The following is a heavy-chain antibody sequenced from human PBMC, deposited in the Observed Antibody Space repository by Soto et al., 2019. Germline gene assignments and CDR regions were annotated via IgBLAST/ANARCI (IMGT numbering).Heavy chain of an antibody. CDR3: ARVGGVATPSFYYYYYYMDV. D-gene: IGHD3-16*01. CDR2: INHSGST. V-gene: IGHV4-34*01. CDR1: GGSFSGYY. Sequence: SETLSLTCAVYGGSFSGYYWSWIRQPPGKGLEWIGEINHSGSTNYNPSLKSRDSISVETSKNQFSLKLSSVTAADTAVYYCARVGGVATPSFYYYYYYMDVWGKGTTVTVSS. J-gene: IGHJ6*03.